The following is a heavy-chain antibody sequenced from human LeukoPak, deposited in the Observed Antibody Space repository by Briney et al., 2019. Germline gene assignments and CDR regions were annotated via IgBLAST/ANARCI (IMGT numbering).Heavy chain of an antibody. CDR1: GYSFTSYW. Sequence: GESLKISCKGSGYSFTSYWIGWVRQMPGKGLEWMGIIYPGDSDTRYSPSFQGQVTISADKSISTAYLQWSSLKASDTAMYYCARLMSHRDGYTGVAYWGQGTLVTVSS. V-gene: IGHV5-51*01. D-gene: IGHD5-24*01. CDR2: IYPGDSDT. CDR3: ARLMSHRDGYTGVAY. J-gene: IGHJ4*02.